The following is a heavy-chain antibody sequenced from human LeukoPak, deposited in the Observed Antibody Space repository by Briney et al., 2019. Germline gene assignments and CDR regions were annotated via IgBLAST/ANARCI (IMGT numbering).Heavy chain of an antibody. CDR2: INPNSGGT. J-gene: IGHJ6*03. D-gene: IGHD1-7*01. V-gene: IGHV1-2*02. CDR1: GYTFTGYY. Sequence: GASVKVSCKASGYTFTGYYMHWVRQAPGQGLEWMGWINPNSGGTNYAQKFQGRVTMTRDTSISTAYMELSRLRSDDTAVYYCARGITGTTGYYYYYMDVWGKGTTVTVSS. CDR3: ARGITGTTGYYYYYMDV.